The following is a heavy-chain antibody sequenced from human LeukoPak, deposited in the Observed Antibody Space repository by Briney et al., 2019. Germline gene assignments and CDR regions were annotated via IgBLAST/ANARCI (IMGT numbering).Heavy chain of an antibody. CDR3: ARAYSSGWPNYYYYYMDV. CDR1: GYTFTSYG. V-gene: IGHV1-18*01. D-gene: IGHD6-19*01. CDR2: ISAYNGNT. J-gene: IGHJ6*03. Sequence: ASVKVSCKASGYTFTSYGISWVRQAPGQGLEWMGWISAYNGNTNYAQKLQGRVTMTTDTSTSTAYMELRSLRSDDTAVYYCARAYSSGWPNYYYYYMDVWGKGTTVTISS.